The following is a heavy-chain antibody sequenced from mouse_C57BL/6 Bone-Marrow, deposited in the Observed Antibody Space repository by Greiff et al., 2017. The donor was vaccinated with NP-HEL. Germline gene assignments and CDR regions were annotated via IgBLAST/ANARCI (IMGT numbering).Heavy chain of an antibody. CDR1: GYTFTSYG. Sequence: VMLVESGAELARPGASVKLSCKASGYTFTSYGISWVKQRTGQGLEWIGEIYPRSGNTYYNEKFKGKATLTADKSSSTAYMELRSLTSEDSAVYFCATYYDPWFAYWGQGTLVTVSA. J-gene: IGHJ3*01. CDR3: ATYYDPWFAY. V-gene: IGHV1-81*01. CDR2: IYPRSGNT. D-gene: IGHD2-4*01.